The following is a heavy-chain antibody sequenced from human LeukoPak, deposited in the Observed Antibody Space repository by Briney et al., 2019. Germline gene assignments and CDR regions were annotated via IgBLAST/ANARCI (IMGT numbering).Heavy chain of an antibody. V-gene: IGHV1-18*01. D-gene: IGHD6-13*01. J-gene: IGHJ4*02. CDR2: ISAYNGNT. Sequence: ASVKVSCKASGYSFTTYGMNWVPQAPGQGLEWMGWISAYNGNTNYAQKLQGRVTMTTDTSTSTAYMELRSLRSDDTAVYYCARDALGRKQQLGDYWGQGTLVTVSS. CDR3: ARDALGRKQQLGDY. CDR1: GYSFTTYG.